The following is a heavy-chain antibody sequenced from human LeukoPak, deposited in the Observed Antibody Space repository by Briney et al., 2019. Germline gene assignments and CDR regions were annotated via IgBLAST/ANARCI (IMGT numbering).Heavy chain of an antibody. Sequence: PSETLSLTCTVSGGSISSSSYYWGWVRQPPGKGLEWIGSIYYSGSTYYNPSLKSRVTISVDTSKNQFSLKLSSVTAADTAVYYCARQSYGPGYLIDYWGQGTLVTISS. V-gene: IGHV4-39*01. J-gene: IGHJ4*02. CDR3: ARQSYGPGYLIDY. CDR1: GGSISSSSYY. CDR2: IYYSGST. D-gene: IGHD5-18*01.